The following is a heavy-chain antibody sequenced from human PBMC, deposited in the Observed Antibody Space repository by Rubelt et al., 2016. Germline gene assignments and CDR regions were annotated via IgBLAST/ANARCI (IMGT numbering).Heavy chain of an antibody. V-gene: IGHV3-48*04. CDR2: ISSSSSTI. J-gene: IGHJ4*02. D-gene: IGHD4-11*01. CDR3: ARGDTVTTWGTDY. CDR1: GFTFSSYS. Sequence: RLSCAASGFTFSSYSMNWVRQAPGKGLEWVSYISSSSSTIYYADSVKGRFTISRDNAKNSLYLQMNSLRAEDTAVYYCARGDTVTTWGTDYWGQGTLVTVSS.